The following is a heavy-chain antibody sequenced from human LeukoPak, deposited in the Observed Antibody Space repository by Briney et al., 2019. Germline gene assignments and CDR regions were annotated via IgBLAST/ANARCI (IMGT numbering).Heavy chain of an antibody. J-gene: IGHJ5*02. V-gene: IGHV4-34*01. D-gene: IGHD6-13*01. CDR2: INHSGST. Sequence: SETLSLTCAVSGGSLSGFYWSWIRQPPGKGLEWIGDINHSGSTNYNPSLKSRVTISVDTSKNQFSLKLSSVTAADTAVYYCARSSSSWAKWFDPWGQGTLVTVSS. CDR3: ARSSSSWAKWFDP. CDR1: GGSLSGFY.